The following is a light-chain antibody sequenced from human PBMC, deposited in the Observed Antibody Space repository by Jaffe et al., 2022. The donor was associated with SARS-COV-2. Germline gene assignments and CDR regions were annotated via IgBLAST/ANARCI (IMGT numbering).Light chain of an antibody. CDR2: LNSDGSH. Sequence: QLVLTQSPSASASLGASVKLTCTLSSGHSNYAIAWHQQQPEKGPRFLMNLNSDGSHYRGDGIPDRFSGSSSGAERYLTISSLQSEDEADYYCQTWGTGIQVFGGGTKLTV. J-gene: IGLJ3*02. V-gene: IGLV4-69*01. CDR1: SGHSNYA. CDR3: QTWGTGIQV.